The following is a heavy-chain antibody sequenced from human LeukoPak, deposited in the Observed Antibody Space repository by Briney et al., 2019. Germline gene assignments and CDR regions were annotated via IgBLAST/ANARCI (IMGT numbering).Heavy chain of an antibody. D-gene: IGHD3-16*01. V-gene: IGHV1-2*02. CDR1: GYIFTGYY. J-gene: IGHJ4*02. Sequence: GASVKVSCKASGYIFTGYYMHWVRQAPGQGLEWMGWINPNSGDTNYAQKFQGRVTMTRDTSISTAYMELSRLRSDDTAVYYSARVRYRLAETYIDYWGQGTLVTVSS. CDR2: INPNSGDT. CDR3: ARVRYRLAETYIDY.